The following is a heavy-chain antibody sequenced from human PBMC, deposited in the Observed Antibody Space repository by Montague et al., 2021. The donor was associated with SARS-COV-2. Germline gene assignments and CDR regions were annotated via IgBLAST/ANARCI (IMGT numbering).Heavy chain of an antibody. CDR2: VNNSGST. CDR3: VTGDCSSGGCSDDY. V-gene: IGHV4-34*01. CDR1: GGSFSGSY. Sequence: SETLSLTCAVYGGSFSGSYWSWIRRPPGKGLEWIGEVNNSGSTSYNPSLKSRVTISVDTSKNQFSLKLSSVTAADTAVYYCVTGDCSSGGCSDDYWGQGTLVTVSS. D-gene: IGHD2-2*01. J-gene: IGHJ4*02.